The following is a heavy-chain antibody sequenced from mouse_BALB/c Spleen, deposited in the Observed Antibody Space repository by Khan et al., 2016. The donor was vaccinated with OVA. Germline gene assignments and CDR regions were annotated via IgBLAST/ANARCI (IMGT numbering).Heavy chain of an antibody. Sequence: VELVESGPGLVQPSQSLSITCTVSGFSLTSYGVHWVRQSPGKGLEWLGVKWRGGSTDYNAAFMSRLSITKDNSKSQVFFKMNSLQADDTAIYYCAKKITTVDYYAMDYWGQGTSVTVSS. CDR1: GFSLTSYG. J-gene: IGHJ4*01. D-gene: IGHD1-1*01. V-gene: IGHV2-5*01. CDR3: AKKITTVDYYAMDY. CDR2: KWRGGST.